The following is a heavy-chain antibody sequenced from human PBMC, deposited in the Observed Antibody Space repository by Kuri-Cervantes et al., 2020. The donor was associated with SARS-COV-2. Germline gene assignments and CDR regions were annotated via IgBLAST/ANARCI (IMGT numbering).Heavy chain of an antibody. Sequence: ASVKVSCKASGYTFTSYDINWVRQATGQGLEWMGWMNPNSGNTGYAQKFQGRVTMTRNTSISTAYMELSSPRSEDTAVYYCARGAIAAAGTFDYWGQGTLVTVSS. V-gene: IGHV1-8*01. J-gene: IGHJ4*02. CDR2: MNPNSGNT. CDR1: GYTFTSYD. CDR3: ARGAIAAAGTFDY. D-gene: IGHD6-13*01.